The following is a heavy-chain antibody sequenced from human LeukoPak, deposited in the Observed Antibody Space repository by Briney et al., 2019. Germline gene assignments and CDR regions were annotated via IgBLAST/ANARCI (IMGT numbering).Heavy chain of an antibody. Sequence: GASVKVSCKASGGTFSSYAISWVRQAPGQGLEWMGGIIPIFGTANYAQNFQGRVTITRNTSISTAYMELSSLRSEDTAVYYCARGPILRYFDWLLTPNWFDPWGQGTLVTVSS. CDR1: GGTFSSYA. CDR2: IIPIFGTA. CDR3: ARGPILRYFDWLLTPNWFDP. J-gene: IGHJ5*02. V-gene: IGHV1-69*05. D-gene: IGHD3-9*01.